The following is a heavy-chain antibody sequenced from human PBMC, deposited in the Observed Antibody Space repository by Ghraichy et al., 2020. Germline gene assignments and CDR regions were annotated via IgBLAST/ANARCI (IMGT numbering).Heavy chain of an antibody. J-gene: IGHJ5*02. CDR3: ARDLSTGVGSGYNNWFDP. V-gene: IGHV1-69*04. CDR1: GGTFSSYA. CDR2: IIPILGIA. D-gene: IGHD3-3*01. Sequence: SVKVSCKASGGTFSSYAISWVRQAPGQGLEWMGRIIPILGIANYAQKFQGRVTITADKSTSTAYMELSSLRSEDTAVYYCARDLSTGVGSGYNNWFDPWGQGTLVTVSS.